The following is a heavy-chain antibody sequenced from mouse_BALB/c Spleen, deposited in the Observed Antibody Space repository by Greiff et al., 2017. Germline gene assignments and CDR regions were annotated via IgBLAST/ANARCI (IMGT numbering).Heavy chain of an antibody. D-gene: IGHD5-1*01. J-gene: IGHJ2*01. CDR2: ISSGGGST. V-gene: IGHV5-12-1*01. Sequence: EVQVVESGGGLVKPGGSLKLSCAASGFAFSSYDMSWVRQTPGKGLEWVAYISSGGGSTYYPDNVKGRFTISRDNATNTLYLQMSSLKSEDTAMYDCARHGTYHFDYWGQGTTLTVSS. CDR1: GFAFSSYD. CDR3: ARHGTYHFDY.